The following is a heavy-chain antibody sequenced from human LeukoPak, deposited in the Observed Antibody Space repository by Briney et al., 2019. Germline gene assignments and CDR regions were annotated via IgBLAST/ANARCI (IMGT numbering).Heavy chain of an antibody. Sequence: VASVTVSCTASGYTLTVYYMHWVRQTPAQGLEWMGWINPNSGGTNYAQKFQGRVTMTRDTSISTAYMELSRLGSDDTAVYYCARDGASGYLADYWGQGTLVTVSS. CDR1: GYTLTVYY. CDR3: ARDGASGYLADY. CDR2: INPNSGGT. J-gene: IGHJ4*02. V-gene: IGHV1-2*02. D-gene: IGHD3-3*01.